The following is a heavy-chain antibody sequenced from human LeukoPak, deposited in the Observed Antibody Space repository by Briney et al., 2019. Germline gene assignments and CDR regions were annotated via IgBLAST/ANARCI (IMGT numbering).Heavy chain of an antibody. CDR2: ISSSSSYT. V-gene: IGHV3-11*05. J-gene: IGHJ6*02. CDR1: GFTFSDYY. CDR3: ARASTVTDAFDYYYYGMDV. D-gene: IGHD4-17*01. Sequence: PGGSLRLSCAASGFTFSDYYMSWIRQAPGKGLEWVSYISSSSSYTNYADCVKGRFTISRDNAKNSLYLQMNGLRAEDTAVYYCARASTVTDAFDYYYYGMDVWGQGTTVTVSS.